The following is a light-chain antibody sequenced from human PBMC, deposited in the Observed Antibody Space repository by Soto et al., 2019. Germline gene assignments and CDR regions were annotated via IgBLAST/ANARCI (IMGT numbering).Light chain of an antibody. Sequence: DIQMTQSPSSLSASVGDRVTITCQASQGISTYLNWYQQKPGKAPKLLIYDASNLETGVPSRFSGSGSGTDFNFTISSLQVEDIGTYYWQQYDNLPLPFGQGTRLQIK. V-gene: IGKV1-33*01. CDR1: QGISTY. CDR2: DAS. J-gene: IGKJ5*01. CDR3: QQYDNLPLP.